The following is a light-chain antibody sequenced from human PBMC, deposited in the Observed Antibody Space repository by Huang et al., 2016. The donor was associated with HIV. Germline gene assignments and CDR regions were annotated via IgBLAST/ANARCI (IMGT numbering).Light chain of an antibody. CDR2: DAS. Sequence: EIVMTQSPGTLSVSPGERATLSCRASQSVRRNLAWYQQKPGQDPRLLIYDASTRATGLPASFSGSVSGTQFTLSISSLQSEDFAVYYCQQYDNWPPFTFGPGTKVDIK. CDR3: QQYDNWPPFT. J-gene: IGKJ3*01. V-gene: IGKV3-15*01. CDR1: QSVRRN.